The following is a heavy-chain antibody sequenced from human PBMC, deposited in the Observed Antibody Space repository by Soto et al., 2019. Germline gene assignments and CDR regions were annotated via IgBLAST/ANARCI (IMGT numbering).Heavy chain of an antibody. CDR1: GFTFSSYG. V-gene: IGHV3-30*18. D-gene: IGHD4-17*01. Sequence: SGGSLRLSCATSGFTFSSYGMHWVRQAPGKGLEWVAVISYDGSNKYYADSVKGRFTISRDNSKNTLYLQMNSLRAEDTAVYYCAKRHETTVTTSGMDVWGQGTTVTV. CDR3: AKRHETTVTTSGMDV. J-gene: IGHJ6*02. CDR2: ISYDGSNK.